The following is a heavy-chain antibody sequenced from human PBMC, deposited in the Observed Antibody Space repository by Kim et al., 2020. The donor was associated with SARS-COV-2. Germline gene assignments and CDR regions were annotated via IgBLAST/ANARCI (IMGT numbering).Heavy chain of an antibody. D-gene: IGHD1-26*01. CDR1: GFTFSSYA. V-gene: IGHV3-23*01. Sequence: GGSLRLSCAASGFTFSSYAMSWVRQAPGKGLEWVSAISGSGGSTYYADSVKGRFTISRDNSKNTLYLQMNSLRAEDTAVYYCAKGSPDVGAPMGAFDIWGQGTMVTVSS. J-gene: IGHJ3*02. CDR2: ISGSGGST. CDR3: AKGSPDVGAPMGAFDI.